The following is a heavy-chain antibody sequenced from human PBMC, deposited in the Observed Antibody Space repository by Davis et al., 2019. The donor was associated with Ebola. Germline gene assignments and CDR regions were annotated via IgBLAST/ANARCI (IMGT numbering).Heavy chain of an antibody. CDR2: IYHSGST. Sequence: SETLSLTCAVYGGSFSGYYWSWIRQPPGKGLEWIGEIYHSGSTNYNPSLKSRVTISVDTSKNQFSLKLSSVTAADTAVYYCARAVGSSTSWFDPWGQGTLVTVSS. CDR1: GGSFSGYY. V-gene: IGHV4-34*01. CDR3: ARAVGSSTSWFDP. D-gene: IGHD2-2*01. J-gene: IGHJ5*02.